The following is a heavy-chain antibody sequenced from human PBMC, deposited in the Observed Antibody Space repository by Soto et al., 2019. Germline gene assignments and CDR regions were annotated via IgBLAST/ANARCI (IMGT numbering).Heavy chain of an antibody. CDR2: IKQDGSEK. Sequence: EVQLVESGGGLVQPGGSLRLSCAASGFTFSSFGMSWVRQATGKGLEWVANIKQDGSEKYDVDSVKGRFTISRDNAKNSLYLQMNSLRGEDTAVYYCVRDLNCLDYWGQGTLVTVSS. CDR1: GFTFSSFG. V-gene: IGHV3-7*01. D-gene: IGHD2-21*01. J-gene: IGHJ4*02. CDR3: VRDLNCLDY.